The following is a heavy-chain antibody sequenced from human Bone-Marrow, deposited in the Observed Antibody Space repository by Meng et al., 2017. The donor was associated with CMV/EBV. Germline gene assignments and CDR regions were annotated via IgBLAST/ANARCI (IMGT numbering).Heavy chain of an antibody. CDR1: GYTFTGYY. Sequence: ASVKVSCKASGYTFTGYYMHWVRQAPGQGLEWMGWINPNSGGTNYAQKFQGRVTMTRDTSISTAYMELSRLRSDDTAVYYCARRQYQLVGLAAFDIWGQGTMATVSS. D-gene: IGHD2-2*01. CDR3: ARRQYQLVGLAAFDI. CDR2: INPNSGGT. J-gene: IGHJ3*02. V-gene: IGHV1-2*02.